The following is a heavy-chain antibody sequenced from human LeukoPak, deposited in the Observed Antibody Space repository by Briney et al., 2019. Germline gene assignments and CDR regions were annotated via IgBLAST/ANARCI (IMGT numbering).Heavy chain of an antibody. V-gene: IGHV3-30*03. CDR2: ISYDGSNK. D-gene: IGHD3-10*01. Sequence: GRSLRLFCAASGFTFSSYGMHWVRQAPGKGLEWVAVISYDGSNKYYADSVKGRFTISRDNSKNTLYLQMDSLRAEDTAVYYCATPVPHGSDPSLYYYYMDVWGKGTTVTIS. CDR3: ATPVPHGSDPSLYYYYMDV. CDR1: GFTFSSYG. J-gene: IGHJ6*03.